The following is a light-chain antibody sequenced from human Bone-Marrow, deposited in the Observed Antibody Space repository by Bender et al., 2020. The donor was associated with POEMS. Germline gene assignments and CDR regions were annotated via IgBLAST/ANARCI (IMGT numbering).Light chain of an antibody. CDR1: SSDVGGFNY. Sequence: QSALAQPASVSGSPGQSISISCTGTSSDVGGFNYVSWYQQHPGNVPKLIIYDVSNRPLGVSSRFSGSKSGDTASLTISGLQSEDEADYYCAVWDDSLNGWVFGGGTKLTVL. CDR3: AVWDDSLNGWV. CDR2: DVS. V-gene: IGLV2-14*03. J-gene: IGLJ3*02.